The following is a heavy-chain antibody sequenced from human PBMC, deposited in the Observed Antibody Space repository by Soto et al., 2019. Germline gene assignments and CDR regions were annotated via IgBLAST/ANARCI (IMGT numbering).Heavy chain of an antibody. CDR2: INSDGSST. D-gene: IGHD6-6*01. CDR1: GXTFSSYW. J-gene: IGHJ4*02. CDR3: AKHRSSSVDY. Sequence: LRLYFAASGXTFSSYWMHWVRQAPGKGLVWVSRINSDGSSTSYADSVKGRFTISRDNAKNTLYLQMNSLRAEDTAVYYCAKHRSSSVDYWGQGTLVTVSS. V-gene: IGHV3-74*01.